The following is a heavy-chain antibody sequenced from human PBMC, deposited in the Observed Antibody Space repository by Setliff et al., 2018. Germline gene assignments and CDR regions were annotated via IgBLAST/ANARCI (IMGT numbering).Heavy chain of an antibody. CDR2: INHTGST. V-gene: IGHV4-34*01. Sequence: PSETLSLTCAVYGGSFSGYYWSWIRQPPGKGLEWIGEINHTGSTNYSPSLKSRVTISVDTSKNRFSLNLRSVTAADTAVYSCARLNDYGGTLYWSQGTLVTVSS. D-gene: IGHD4-17*01. J-gene: IGHJ4*02. CDR3: ARLNDYGGTLY. CDR1: GGSFSGYY.